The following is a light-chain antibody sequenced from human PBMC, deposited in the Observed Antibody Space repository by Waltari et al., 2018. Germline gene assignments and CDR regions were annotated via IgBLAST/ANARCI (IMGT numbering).Light chain of an antibody. V-gene: IGKV3-20*01. Sequence: EVVMTQSPATLSVSPGERVTLSCRASQSVSRWLAWYQQKPGQPPRLLIYGASSRATGIPDRFSGSGSGTDFSLTISRLEPEDSAVYYCQKYGTLPATFGQGTKVEVK. CDR2: GAS. CDR1: QSVSRW. CDR3: QKYGTLPAT. J-gene: IGKJ1*01.